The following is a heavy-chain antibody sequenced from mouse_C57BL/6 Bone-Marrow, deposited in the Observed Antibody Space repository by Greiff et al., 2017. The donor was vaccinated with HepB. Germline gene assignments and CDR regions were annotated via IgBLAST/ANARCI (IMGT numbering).Heavy chain of an antibody. CDR1: GFTFSSYG. CDR3: AIYYYGSSPAWFAY. V-gene: IGHV5-6*01. D-gene: IGHD1-1*01. Sequence: EVHLVESGGDLVKPGGSLKLSCAASGFTFSSYGMSWVRQTPDKRLEWVATISSGGSYTYYPDSVKGRFTISRDNAKNTLYLQMSSLKSEDTAMYYCAIYYYGSSPAWFAYWGQGTLVTVSA. CDR2: ISSGGSYT. J-gene: IGHJ3*01.